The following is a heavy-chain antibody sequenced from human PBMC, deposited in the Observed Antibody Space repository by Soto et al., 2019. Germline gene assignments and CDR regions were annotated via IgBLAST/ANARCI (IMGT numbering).Heavy chain of an antibody. J-gene: IGHJ4*02. CDR2: ISYDGSNK. CDR3: ARSLYDFWSGYYPAYY. V-gene: IGHV3-30-3*01. CDR1: GFTFSSYA. Sequence: GGSLRLSCAASGFTFSSYAMHWVRQAPGKGLEWVAVISYDGSNKNYADSVKGRFTISRDNSKNTLYLQLNSLRAEDTAVYYCARSLYDFWSGYYPAYYWGQGTQVTVSS. D-gene: IGHD3-3*01.